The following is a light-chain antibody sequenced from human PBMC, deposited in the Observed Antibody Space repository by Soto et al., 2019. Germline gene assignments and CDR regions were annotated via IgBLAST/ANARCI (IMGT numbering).Light chain of an antibody. CDR3: SSYTSSSTRV. CDR1: SSDVGGYKY. CDR2: DVS. Sequence: QSVLTQPASVSGSPGQSITISCTGTSSDVGGYKYVSWYQQHPGEAPKLMIYDVSNRPSGVSNRFSGSKSGNTASLTISGLQAEDEADYYCSSYTSSSTRVFGTGTKVIVL. J-gene: IGLJ1*01. V-gene: IGLV2-14*01.